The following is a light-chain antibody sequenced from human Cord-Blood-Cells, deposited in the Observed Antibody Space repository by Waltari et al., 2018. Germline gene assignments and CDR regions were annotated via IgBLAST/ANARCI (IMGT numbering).Light chain of an antibody. J-gene: IGKJ4*01. CDR2: GAS. CDR1: QRVSSN. V-gene: IGKV3-15*01. Sequence: DIVMTHSPATLSVSPGSRATLSCRASQRVSSNLAWYQQKPGQAPRLLIYGASTRATGIPARFSGSGSGTEFTLTISSLQSEDFAVYYCQQYNNWPPSFGGGTKVEIK. CDR3: QQYNNWPPS.